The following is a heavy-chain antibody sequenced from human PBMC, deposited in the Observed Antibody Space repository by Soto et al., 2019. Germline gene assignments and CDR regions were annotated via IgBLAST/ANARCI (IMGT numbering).Heavy chain of an antibody. V-gene: IGHV4-39*01. CDR1: GGSISSSSYY. CDR2: IYYSGST. D-gene: IGHD3-10*01. J-gene: IGHJ4*02. CDR3: ARLRGSMVRLERQIEYYFDY. Sequence: ASETLSLTCTVSGGSISSSSYYWGWIRQPPGKGLEWIGSIYYSGSTYYNPSLKSRVTISVDTSKNQFSLKLSSVTAADTAVYYCARLRGSMVRLERQIEYYFDYWGQGTLVTVSS.